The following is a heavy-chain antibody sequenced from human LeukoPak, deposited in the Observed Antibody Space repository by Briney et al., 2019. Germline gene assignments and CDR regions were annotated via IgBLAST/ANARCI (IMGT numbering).Heavy chain of an antibody. CDR3: ARRTKRPIVGATRSLRIEYFQH. J-gene: IGHJ1*01. Sequence: PSGTLSLTCGVSGASISRPYWWSWVRQPPGKGLEWIAEISHSGTTHYNPSLKSRVIISVDKSKNQVFLKLNSVTAADTAVYYCARRTKRPIVGATRSLRIEYFQHWGQGTLVTVSS. CDR1: GASISRPYW. V-gene: IGHV4-4*02. CDR2: ISHSGTT. D-gene: IGHD1-26*01.